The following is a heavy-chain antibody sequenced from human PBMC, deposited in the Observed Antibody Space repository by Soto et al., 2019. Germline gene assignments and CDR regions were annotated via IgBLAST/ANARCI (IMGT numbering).Heavy chain of an antibody. D-gene: IGHD3-10*01. CDR3: ARGRASGSYYLLDY. Sequence: SVKVACKGSGDTLTPCDMNWVRQATGHGLEWMGWINPNSGNIGYAQRFQGRVTMTRDTAIRTAYREVSSLRSDDTAVYYCARGRASGSYYLLDYWGQGTLVTVSS. CDR1: GDTLTPCD. J-gene: IGHJ4*02. V-gene: IGHV1-8*01. CDR2: INPNSGNI.